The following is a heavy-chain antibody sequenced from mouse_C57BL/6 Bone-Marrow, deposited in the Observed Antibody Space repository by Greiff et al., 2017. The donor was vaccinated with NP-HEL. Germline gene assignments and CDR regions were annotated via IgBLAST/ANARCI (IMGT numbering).Heavy chain of an antibody. V-gene: IGHV5-9-1*02. CDR2: ISSGGDYI. D-gene: IGHD2-3*01. CDR3: TRESGDGYPYAMDY. J-gene: IGHJ4*01. Sequence: EVKLVESGEGLVKPGGSLKLSCAASGFTFSSYAMSWVRQTPEKRLEWVAYISSGGDYIYYADTVKGRFTISRDNARNTLYLQMSSLKSEDTAMYYCTRESGDGYPYAMDYWGQGTSVTVSS. CDR1: GFTFSSYA.